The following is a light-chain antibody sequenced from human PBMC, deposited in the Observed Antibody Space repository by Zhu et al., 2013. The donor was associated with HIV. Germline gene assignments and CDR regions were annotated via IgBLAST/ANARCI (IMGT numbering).Light chain of an antibody. Sequence: QSALTQPASVSGSPGQSITISCTGTSSDVGGYNYVAWYQHHPGKAPKLMMFEVSIRPSGVSTRFSGSKSGNTASLTISGLQAEDEADYYCSSYAGNRLYVFGTGTKVTAL. V-gene: IGLV2-14*01. CDR2: EVS. CDR1: SSDVGGYNY. J-gene: IGLJ1*01. CDR3: SSYAGNRLYV.